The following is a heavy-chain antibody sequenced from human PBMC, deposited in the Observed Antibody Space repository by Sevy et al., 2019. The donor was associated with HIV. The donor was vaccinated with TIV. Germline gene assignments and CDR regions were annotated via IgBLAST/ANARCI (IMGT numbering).Heavy chain of an antibody. Sequence: SQTLSLTCAISGDSVSSNSAAWNWIRQSPSRGLEWLGRTYYRSKWYNDYAVSVQSRITINPDTSKNQFFMQLKSVTPEDTAVYYCARDLGSRLSWFDPWGQGTLVTVTS. CDR3: ARDLGSRLSWFDP. CDR2: TYYRSKWYN. V-gene: IGHV6-1*01. J-gene: IGHJ5*02. CDR1: GDSVSSNSAA. D-gene: IGHD6-13*01.